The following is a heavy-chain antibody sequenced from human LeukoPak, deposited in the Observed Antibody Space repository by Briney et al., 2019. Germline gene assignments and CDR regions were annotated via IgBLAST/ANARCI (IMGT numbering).Heavy chain of an antibody. Sequence: GGSLRLSCAASGFTFSSYGMHWVRQASGKGLEWVGRIRSKANSYATAYAASVKGRFTISGDDSKNTAYLQMNSLKTEDTAVYYCTRPVGATPVFDYWGQGTLVTVSS. CDR1: GFTFSSYG. CDR2: IRSKANSYAT. V-gene: IGHV3-73*01. CDR3: TRPVGATPVFDY. J-gene: IGHJ4*02. D-gene: IGHD1-26*01.